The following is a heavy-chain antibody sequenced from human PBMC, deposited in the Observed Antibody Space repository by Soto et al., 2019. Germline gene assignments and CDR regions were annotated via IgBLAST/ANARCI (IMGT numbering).Heavy chain of an antibody. Sequence: QVQLVQSGAEVKKPGSSVKVSCKASGGTFSSYAISWVRQAPGQGLEWMGGIIPIFGTANYAQKFQGRVTITADESTSTAYMELSSLRSEDTAVYYCARGLAAAAGIYYYYGMTSGAKGPRSPSP. J-gene: IGHJ6*02. CDR1: GGTFSSYA. D-gene: IGHD6-13*01. CDR3: ARGLAAAAGIYYYYGMTS. CDR2: IIPIFGTA. V-gene: IGHV1-69*01.